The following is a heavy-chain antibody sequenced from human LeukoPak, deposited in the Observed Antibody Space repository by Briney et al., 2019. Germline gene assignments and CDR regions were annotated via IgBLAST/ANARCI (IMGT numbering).Heavy chain of an antibody. V-gene: IGHV3-74*01. CDR1: GFTFSNYW. J-gene: IGHJ4*02. CDR2: IHADGRTS. CDR3: VTESHSRSWYY. D-gene: IGHD6-13*01. Sequence: WGSLRLSCAASGFTFSNYWRRCVRPVPGEGRVWVSYIHADGRTSGYADSVKGLFTISRDNSTNTLYLQMSSLRAEDTAIYYCVTESHSRSWYYWGQGTLVTVSS.